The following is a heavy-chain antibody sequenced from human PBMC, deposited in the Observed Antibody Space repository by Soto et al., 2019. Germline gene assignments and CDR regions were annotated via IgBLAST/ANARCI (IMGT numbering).Heavy chain of an antibody. CDR2: TRNKANRYTT. V-gene: IGHV3-72*01. CDR3: VRVRGGGTYHFDY. Sequence: EVQLVESGGGLVQPGGSLRLSCAASGFTFSDHYMDWVRQAPGKGLEWVGRTRNKANRYTTEYAASVKGRFTISRDDSKNLLYLQMNSLKTDDTAVYYCVRVRGGGTYHFDYWGQGTLVTVSS. J-gene: IGHJ4*02. D-gene: IGHD3-10*01. CDR1: GFTFSDHY.